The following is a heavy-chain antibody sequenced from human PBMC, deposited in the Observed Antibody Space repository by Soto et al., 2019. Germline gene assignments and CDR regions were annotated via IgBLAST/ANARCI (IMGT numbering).Heavy chain of an antibody. J-gene: IGHJ6*02. Sequence: ASVKVSCKASGYTFTGYYMHWVRQAPGQGLERMGWINPNSGGTNYAQKSQGWVTMTRDTSISTAYMELSRLRSDDTAVYYRARSGCSGGSCYPYYYYGMDVWGQGTTVTVSS. CDR3: ARSGCSGGSCYPYYYYGMDV. CDR1: GYTFTGYY. V-gene: IGHV1-2*04. CDR2: INPNSGGT. D-gene: IGHD2-15*01.